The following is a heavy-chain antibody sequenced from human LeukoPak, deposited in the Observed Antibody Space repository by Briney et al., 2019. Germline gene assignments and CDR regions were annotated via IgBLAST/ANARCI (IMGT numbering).Heavy chain of an antibody. CDR1: GYTFTSYG. CDR2: ISAYNGNT. D-gene: IGHD3-10*01. CDR3: ARDFALLWFGDFFDY. J-gene: IGHJ4*02. V-gene: IGHV1-18*04. Sequence: GASVTVSCKASGYTFTSYGISWVRQAPGQGREWMGWISAYNGNTNYAQKLQGRVTMTTDTSTSTAYMELRSLRSDDTAVYYCARDFALLWFGDFFDYWGQGTLVTVSS.